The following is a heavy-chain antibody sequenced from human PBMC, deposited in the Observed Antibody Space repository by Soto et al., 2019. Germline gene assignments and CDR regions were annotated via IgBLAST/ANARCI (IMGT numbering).Heavy chain of an antibody. D-gene: IGHD3-9*01. CDR1: GFTFSSYG. CDR2: IWYDGSNK. J-gene: IGHJ6*03. V-gene: IGHV3-33*01. Sequence: GSLRLSCAASGFTFSSYGMHWVRQAPGKGLEWVAVIWYDGSNKYYADSVKGRFTISRDNSKNTLYLQMNSPRADHTALYYCASHRGVEYFEILGKGPTGTVSS. CDR3: ASHRGVEYFEI.